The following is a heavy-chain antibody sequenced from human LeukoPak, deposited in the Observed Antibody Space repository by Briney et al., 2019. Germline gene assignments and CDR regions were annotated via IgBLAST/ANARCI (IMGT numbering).Heavy chain of an antibody. CDR2: ISGSGGST. J-gene: IGHJ5*02. CDR3: AKGSSSWYGSWFDP. Sequence: GGSLRLSCAASGFTFSSYWMHWVRQAPGKGLEWVSAISGSGGSTYYADSVKGRFTISRDNSKNTLYLQMNSLRAEDTAVYYCAKGSSSWYGSWFDPWGQGTLVTVSS. V-gene: IGHV3-23*01. CDR1: GFTFSSYW. D-gene: IGHD6-13*01.